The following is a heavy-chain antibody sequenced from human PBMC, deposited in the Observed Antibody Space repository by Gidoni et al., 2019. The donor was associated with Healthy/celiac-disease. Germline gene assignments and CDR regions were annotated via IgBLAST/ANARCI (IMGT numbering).Heavy chain of an antibody. D-gene: IGHD3-3*01. J-gene: IGHJ5*02. CDR2: INPNSGGT. CDR1: GYTFTGYY. V-gene: IGHV1-2*02. CDR3: ARDNPKYDFWSGYSFDP. Sequence: QVQLVQSGAEVKKPGASVKVSCKASGYTFTGYYMHWVRQAPGQGLEWMGWINPNSGGTNYAQKFQGRVTMTRDTSISTAYMELSRLRSDDTAVYYCARDNPKYDFWSGYSFDPWGQGTLVTVSS.